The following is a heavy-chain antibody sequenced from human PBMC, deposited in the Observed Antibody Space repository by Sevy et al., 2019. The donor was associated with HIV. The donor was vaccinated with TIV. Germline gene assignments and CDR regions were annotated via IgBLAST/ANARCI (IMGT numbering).Heavy chain of an antibody. CDR3: ARGGRIGITMVQGVISKAGSIPPDY. J-gene: IGHJ4*02. V-gene: IGHV4-39*01. CDR1: GGSISSSSYY. CDR2: IYYSGST. Sequence: SETLSLTCTVSGGSISSSSYYWGWIRQPPGKGLEWIGSIYYSGSTYYNPSLKSRVTISVDTSKNQFSLKLSSVTAADTAVYYCARGGRIGITMVQGVISKAGSIPPDYWGQGTLVTVSS. D-gene: IGHD3-10*01.